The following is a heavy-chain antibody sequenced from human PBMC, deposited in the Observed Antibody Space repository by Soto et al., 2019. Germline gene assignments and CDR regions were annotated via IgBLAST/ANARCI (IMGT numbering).Heavy chain of an antibody. D-gene: IGHD1-26*01. V-gene: IGHV3-30*18. Sequence: QVQLVESVAGVVQPGRSLRLSWAASGFTCSAFGRHWLRQGPGQGLEWVSIVSYDGNKKYYADSVQGGFTISRANSKKTPYLQMDSLRAPHTAAYYCAKSSREVDDYYYVLDVWSKGTTVTVSS. J-gene: IGHJ6*04. CDR1: GFTCSAFG. CDR2: VSYDGNKK. CDR3: AKSSREVDDYYYVLDV.